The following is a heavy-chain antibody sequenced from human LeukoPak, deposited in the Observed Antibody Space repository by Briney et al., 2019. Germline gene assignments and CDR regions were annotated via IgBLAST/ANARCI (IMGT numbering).Heavy chain of an antibody. CDR2: IIPIFGTA. Sequence: ASVKVSCKASGGTFSSYAISWVRQAPGQGLEWMGGIIPIFGTANYAQKFQGRVTITADESTSTAYMELSSLRSEDTAVYYCASFVDYEAWRWGQGTLVTVSS. J-gene: IGHJ4*02. CDR3: ASFVDYEAWR. D-gene: IGHD4-17*01. CDR1: GGTFSSYA. V-gene: IGHV1-69*01.